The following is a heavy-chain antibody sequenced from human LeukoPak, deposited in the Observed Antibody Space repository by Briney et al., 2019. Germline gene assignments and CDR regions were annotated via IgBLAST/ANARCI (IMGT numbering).Heavy chain of an antibody. V-gene: IGHV4-34*01. D-gene: IGHD2-2*01. CDR2: IYYSGST. CDR1: GGSFSGYY. Sequence: PSETLSLTCAVYGGSFSGYYWSWIRQPPGKGLEWIGSIYYSGSTYYNPSLKSRVTISVDTSKNQFSLKLSSVTAADTAVYYCARVVVPAAISFFDYWGQGTLVTVSS. CDR3: ARVVVPAAISFFDY. J-gene: IGHJ4*02.